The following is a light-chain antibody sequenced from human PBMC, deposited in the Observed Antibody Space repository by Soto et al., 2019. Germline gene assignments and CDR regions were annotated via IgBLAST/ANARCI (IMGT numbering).Light chain of an antibody. Sequence: QSALTQPPSVSGSPGQSVTISCTGTSSDVGGYNRVSWYPQPPGKAPKLLIYDVSNRPSGGSTRFSGSKSGNTASLTISGLQAEDEADYYCTSYATGSAYVFGPGTKLTVL. CDR2: DVS. V-gene: IGLV2-18*02. CDR3: TSYATGSAYV. J-gene: IGLJ1*01. CDR1: SSDVGGYNR.